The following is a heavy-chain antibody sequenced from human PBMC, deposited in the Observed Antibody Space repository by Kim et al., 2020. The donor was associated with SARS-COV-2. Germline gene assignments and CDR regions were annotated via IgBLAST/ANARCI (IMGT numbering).Heavy chain of an antibody. J-gene: IGHJ4*02. CDR1: GFSLSTSGVG. Sequence: SGPTLVKPTQTLTLTCTFSGFSLSTSGVGVGWIRQPPGKALEWLALIYWDDDKRYSPSLKSRLTITKDTSKNQVVLTMTNMDPVDTGTYYCAHRWVIGFRASFDYWGQGTLVTVSS. D-gene: IGHD3-16*02. V-gene: IGHV2-5*02. CDR3: AHRWVIGFRASFDY. CDR2: IYWDDDK.